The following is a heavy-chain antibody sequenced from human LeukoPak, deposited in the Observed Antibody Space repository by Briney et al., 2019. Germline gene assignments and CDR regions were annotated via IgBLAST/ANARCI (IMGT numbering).Heavy chain of an antibody. J-gene: IGHJ6*02. CDR3: ARDAGGYGMDV. D-gene: IGHD2-8*02. Sequence: GGSLRLSCAASGFIFNTYTMNWVRQAPGKGLEWVSSISSSSSYIYYADSVKGRFTISRDNARNSLFLQMNSLRAEDTAVYYCARDAGGYGMDVWGQGTTVTVSS. V-gene: IGHV3-21*01. CDR1: GFIFNTYT. CDR2: ISSSSSYI.